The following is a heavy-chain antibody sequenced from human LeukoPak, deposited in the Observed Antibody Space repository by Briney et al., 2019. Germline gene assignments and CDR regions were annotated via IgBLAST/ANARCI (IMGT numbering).Heavy chain of an antibody. CDR3: AREPDYTAFDI. Sequence: ASVRVSCTASGYTFTGYYMHWVRQAPGQGLEWMGWINPNGGGTNYAQKFQGRVTMTRDTSISTAYMELSRLRSDDTAVYYCAREPDYTAFDIWGQGTMVTVSS. D-gene: IGHD2-2*02. J-gene: IGHJ3*02. CDR1: GYTFTGYY. V-gene: IGHV1-2*02. CDR2: INPNGGGT.